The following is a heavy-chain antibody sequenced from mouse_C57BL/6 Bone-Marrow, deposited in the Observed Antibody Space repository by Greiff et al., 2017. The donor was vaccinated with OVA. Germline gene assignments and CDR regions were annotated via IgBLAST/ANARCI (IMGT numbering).Heavy chain of an antibody. CDR1: GFTFSSYT. CDR2: ISGGGGNT. CDR3: ARRKDYEYDIWYFDV. D-gene: IGHD2-4*01. J-gene: IGHJ1*03. Sequence: EVQLVESGGGLVKPGGSLKLSCAASGFTFSSYTMSWVRQTPEKRLEWVATISGGGGNTYYPDSVKGRFTISRDNAKNTLYLQISSLRSEDTALYYCARRKDYEYDIWYFDVWGTGTTVTVSS. V-gene: IGHV5-9*01.